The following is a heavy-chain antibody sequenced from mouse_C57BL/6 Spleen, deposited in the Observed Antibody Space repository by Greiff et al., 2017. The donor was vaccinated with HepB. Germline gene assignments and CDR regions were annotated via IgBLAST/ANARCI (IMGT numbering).Heavy chain of an antibody. Sequence: VQGVESGPGLVAPSQSLSITCTVSGFSLTSYAISWVRQPPGKGLEWLGVIWTGGGTNYNSALKSRLSISKDNSKSQVFLKMNSLQTDDTARYYCATAVTTRGYAMDYWGQGTSVTVSS. CDR1: GFSLTSYA. V-gene: IGHV2-9-1*01. CDR2: IWTGGGT. J-gene: IGHJ4*01. CDR3: ATAVTTRGYAMDY. D-gene: IGHD2-2*01.